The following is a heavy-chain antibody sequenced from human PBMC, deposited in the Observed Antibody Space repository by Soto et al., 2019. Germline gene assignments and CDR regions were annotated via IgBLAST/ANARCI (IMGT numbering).Heavy chain of an antibody. Sequence: PGGSLRLSCAASGFTFSDYYIDWIRQAPGKGLEWVGRVRKKDNSYSTEYAASVKGRFTISRDDSKNSLYLQMNSLTTEDTAVYYCSRYMLATSVRHSDYWGQGTLVTVSS. J-gene: IGHJ4*02. CDR3: SRYMLATSVRHSDY. CDR1: GFTFSDYY. V-gene: IGHV3-72*01. CDR2: VRKKDNSYST. D-gene: IGHD2-8*01.